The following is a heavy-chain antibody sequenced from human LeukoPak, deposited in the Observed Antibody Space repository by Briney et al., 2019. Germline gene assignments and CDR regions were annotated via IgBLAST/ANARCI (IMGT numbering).Heavy chain of an antibody. Sequence: SETLSLTCAVSGYSISSGYYWGWFWQPPGKGLEWIGCIYHSGTTYYNPSLRSRVTISVDTSKNQFSLKLSSVTAADTAVYYCARQGGSSSPYYYYYIDVWGKGTTVTVSS. CDR2: IYHSGTT. CDR1: GYSISSGYY. V-gene: IGHV4-38-2*01. D-gene: IGHD2-2*01. CDR3: ARQGGSSSPYYYYYIDV. J-gene: IGHJ6*03.